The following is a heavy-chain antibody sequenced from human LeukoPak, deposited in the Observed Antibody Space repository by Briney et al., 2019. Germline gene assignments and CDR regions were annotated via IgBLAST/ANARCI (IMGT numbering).Heavy chain of an antibody. Sequence: SVKVSCKASGGTFSSYAISWVRQAPGQGLEWMGVIIPIFGTANYAQKFQGRVTITADESTSTAYMELSSLRSEDTAVYYCYSGSYYVADFDYWGQGTLVTVSS. J-gene: IGHJ4*02. CDR2: IIPIFGTA. CDR1: GGTFSSYA. D-gene: IGHD1-26*01. V-gene: IGHV1-69*01. CDR3: YSGSYYVADFDY.